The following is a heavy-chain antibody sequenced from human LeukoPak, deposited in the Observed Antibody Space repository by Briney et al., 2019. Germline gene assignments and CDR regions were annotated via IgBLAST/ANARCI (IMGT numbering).Heavy chain of an antibody. D-gene: IGHD6-13*01. Sequence: SETLSLTCTVSGGSISINSEYWGWIRQAPGKGLEGIGSIYYTGSPYYNPSLKSRVTISVDSAKNQFSLKLSSVTAADTAVYYCARRIGAPGSVHYYYGMDVWGQGTTVTVSS. CDR1: GGSISINSEY. CDR3: ARRIGAPGSVHYYYGMDV. CDR2: IYYTGSP. V-gene: IGHV4-39*01. J-gene: IGHJ6*02.